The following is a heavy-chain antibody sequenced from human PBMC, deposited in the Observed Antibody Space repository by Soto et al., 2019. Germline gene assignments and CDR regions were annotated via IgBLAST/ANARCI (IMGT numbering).Heavy chain of an antibody. CDR1: GRTFSSYA. D-gene: IGHD6-13*01. J-gene: IGHJ5*02. CDR2: IIPIFGTA. Sequence: QVQLVQSGAEVKKPGSSVKVSCKASGRTFSSYAISWVRQAPGQGLEWMGGIIPIFGTANYAQKFQGRVTITADKSTSTAYMELSSLRSEDTAGYYCARDRQIASAGTTGWFAPWCQGTLVTVSS. CDR3: ARDRQIASAGTTGWFAP. V-gene: IGHV1-69*06.